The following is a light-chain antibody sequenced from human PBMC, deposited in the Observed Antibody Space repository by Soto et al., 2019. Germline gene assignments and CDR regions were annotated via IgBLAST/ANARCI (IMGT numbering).Light chain of an antibody. Sequence: QSALTQPRSVSGSLGQSVTISCTGTSSDVGGYNYVSWYQQHPGKAPKLMIYDVNKRPSGVPDRFSGSKSGNTASLTISGLQDADEADYYCCSYAGSWVFGGGTQLTVL. CDR1: SSDVGGYNY. J-gene: IGLJ3*02. CDR2: DVN. CDR3: CSYAGSWV. V-gene: IGLV2-11*01.